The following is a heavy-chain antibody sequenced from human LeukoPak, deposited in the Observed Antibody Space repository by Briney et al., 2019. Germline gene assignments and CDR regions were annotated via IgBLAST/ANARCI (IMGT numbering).Heavy chain of an antibody. CDR3: ARVPLIAAAGYSFDP. CDR2: ISHTSTTV. CDR1: GSSFGDFS. D-gene: IGHD6-13*01. J-gene: IGHJ5*02. V-gene: IGHV3-48*04. Sequence: GGSLRLSCTVSGSSFGDFSMNWVRQAPGKGLEWVSYISHTSTTVYYADSVKGRFTISRDNAKNSLYLQMNSLRAEDTAVYYCARVPLIAAAGYSFDPWGQGTLVTVSS.